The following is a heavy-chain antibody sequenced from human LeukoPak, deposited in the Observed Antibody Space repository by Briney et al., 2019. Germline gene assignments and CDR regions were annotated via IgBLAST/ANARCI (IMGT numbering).Heavy chain of an antibody. J-gene: IGHJ5*02. Sequence: SETLSLTCTVSGGSISPYYWSWIRQPPGKGLEWIGYIYYSGSTNYSPSLKSRVTISVDTSKNQFSLKLTSVTAADTAVYYCARWANWNHDHWGQGTLVTVSS. CDR1: GGSISPYY. V-gene: IGHV4-59*01. D-gene: IGHD1-1*01. CDR3: ARWANWNHDH. CDR2: IYYSGST.